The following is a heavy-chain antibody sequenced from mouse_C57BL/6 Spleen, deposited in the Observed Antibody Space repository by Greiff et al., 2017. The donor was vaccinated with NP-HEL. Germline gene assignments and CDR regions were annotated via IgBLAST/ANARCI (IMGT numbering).Heavy chain of an antibody. V-gene: IGHV5-17*01. CDR1: GFTFSDYG. Sequence: DVKLVESGGGLVKPGGPLKLSCAASGFTFSDYGMHWVRQAPEKGLEWVAYISSGSSTIYYADTVKGRFTISRDNAKNTLFLQMTSLRSEDTAMYYCARENYYYAMDYWGQGTSVTVSS. CDR2: ISSGSSTI. J-gene: IGHJ4*01. CDR3: ARENYYYAMDY.